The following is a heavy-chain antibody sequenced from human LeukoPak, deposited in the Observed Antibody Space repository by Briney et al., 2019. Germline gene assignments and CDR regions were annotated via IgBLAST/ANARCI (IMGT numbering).Heavy chain of an antibody. D-gene: IGHD3-10*01. V-gene: IGHV4-61*02. CDR2: IYTSGST. J-gene: IGHJ5*02. CDR3: ARDLISSGEVIYNWFDP. Sequence: PSQTLSLTCTVSGGSISSGSYYWSWIRQPAGKGLEWIGRIYTSGSTNYNPSLKSRVTISVDTSKNQFSLKLSSVTAADTAVYYCARDLISSGEVIYNWFDPWGQGTLVTVSS. CDR1: GGSISSGSYY.